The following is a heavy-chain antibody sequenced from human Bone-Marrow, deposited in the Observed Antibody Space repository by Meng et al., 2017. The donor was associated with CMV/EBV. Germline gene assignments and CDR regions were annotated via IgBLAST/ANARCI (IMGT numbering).Heavy chain of an antibody. D-gene: IGHD5-18*01. J-gene: IGHJ5*02. CDR2: IYWDDDK. CDR3: ARVDTAMMFDP. V-gene: IGHV2-5*02. Sequence: QITLKESGPTLVKPTQTLTLTCPFSGFSPSTSGVGVGWIRQPPGKALEWLALIYWDDDKRYSPSLKSRLTITKDTSKNQVVLTMTNMDPVDTATYYCARVDTAMMFDPWGQGTLVTVSS. CDR1: GFSPSTSGVG.